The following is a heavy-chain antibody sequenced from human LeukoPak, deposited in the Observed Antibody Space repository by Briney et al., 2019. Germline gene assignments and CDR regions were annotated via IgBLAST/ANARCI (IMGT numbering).Heavy chain of an antibody. J-gene: IGHJ5*02. D-gene: IGHD5-12*01. CDR1: GGPTSGYH. Sequence: SETLSLTCSVSGGPTSGYHWSWIRQPAGKGLEWIGHIFASGSTSYNPSLKSRVAMSVDTSKNQFSLKLSSVTAADTAVYYCARVRDGYNSWGQGTLVTVSS. CDR2: IFASGST. V-gene: IGHV4-4*07. CDR3: ARVRDGYNS.